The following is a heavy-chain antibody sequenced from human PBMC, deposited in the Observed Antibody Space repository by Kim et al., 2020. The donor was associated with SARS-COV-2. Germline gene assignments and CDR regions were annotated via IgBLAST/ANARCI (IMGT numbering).Heavy chain of an antibody. D-gene: IGHD6-6*01. CDR3: ARVPILRIAAREKGEDAFDI. V-gene: IGHV4-31*03. J-gene: IGHJ3*02. CDR1: GGSISSGGYY. Sequence: SETLSLTCTVSGGSISSGGYYWSWIRPHPGQGLEWIGYIYYSGSTYYNPSLKSRVTISVDTSKNQFSLKLSSVTAADTAVYYCARVPILRIAAREKGEDAFDIWGQGTMVTVSS. CDR2: IYYSGST.